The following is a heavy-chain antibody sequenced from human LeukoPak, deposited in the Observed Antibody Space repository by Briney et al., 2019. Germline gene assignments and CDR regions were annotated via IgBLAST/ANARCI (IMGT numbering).Heavy chain of an antibody. V-gene: IGHV4-39*01. CDR1: GGSISSGGYY. D-gene: IGHD5-24*01. Sequence: SQTLSLTCTVSGGSISSGGYYWSWIRQPPGKGLEWIGSIYYSGSTYSNPSLKSRVTISVDTSKNQFSLKLSSVTAADTAVYYCASQKDGYSFDYWGQGTLVTVSS. J-gene: IGHJ4*02. CDR2: IYYSGST. CDR3: ASQKDGYSFDY.